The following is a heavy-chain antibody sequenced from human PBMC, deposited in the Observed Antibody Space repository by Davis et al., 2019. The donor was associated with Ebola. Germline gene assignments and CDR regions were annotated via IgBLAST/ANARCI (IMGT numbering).Heavy chain of an antibody. V-gene: IGHV3-7*03. J-gene: IGHJ4*02. CDR1: GFTFSDHY. D-gene: IGHD4-17*01. Sequence: GESLKISCVASGFTFSDHYMSWVRQAPGKGLEWVANIKQDGSEKYYVDSVKGRFTISRDNAKNSLYLQMNSLRAEDTAVYYCARGPTVTTNTGYFDYWGQGTLVTVSS. CDR2: IKQDGSEK. CDR3: ARGPTVTTNTGYFDY.